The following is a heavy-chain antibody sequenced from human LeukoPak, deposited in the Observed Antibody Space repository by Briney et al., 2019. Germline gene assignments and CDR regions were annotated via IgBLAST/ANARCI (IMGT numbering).Heavy chain of an antibody. CDR2: IYYSGST. V-gene: IGHV4-31*03. Sequence: PSETLSPTCTVSGGSISSGGYYWSWIRQHPGKGLEWIGYIYYSGSTYYNPSLKSRVTISVDTSKNQFSLKLSSVTAADTAVYYCARDGVAYGDYGYFDYWGQGTLVTVSS. J-gene: IGHJ4*02. CDR1: GGSISSGGYY. CDR3: ARDGVAYGDYGYFDY. D-gene: IGHD4-17*01.